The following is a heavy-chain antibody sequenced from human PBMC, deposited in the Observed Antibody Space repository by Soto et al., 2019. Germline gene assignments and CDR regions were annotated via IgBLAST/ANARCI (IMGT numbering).Heavy chain of an antibody. D-gene: IGHD6-6*01. Sequence: SETLSLTCSVSGGSIGRYYWSWIRQSPGKGLEWIGFIYDSENTNYNPSLKSRVTISGDTSKNQLSLTLSSVTAADTAIYYCARHEKGSSFDQWAQRALVTVSS. CDR3: ARHEKGSSFDQ. J-gene: IGHJ4*02. CDR2: IYDSENT. V-gene: IGHV4-59*08. CDR1: GGSIGRYY.